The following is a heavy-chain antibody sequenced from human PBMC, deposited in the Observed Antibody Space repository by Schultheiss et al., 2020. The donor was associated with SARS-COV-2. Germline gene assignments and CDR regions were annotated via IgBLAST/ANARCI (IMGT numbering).Heavy chain of an antibody. V-gene: IGHV4-59*12. D-gene: IGHD3-16*01. CDR2: IYYSGST. J-gene: IGHJ4*02. CDR1: GGSISSYY. CDR3: ARGLSLYGHPFPRLHY. Sequence: SETLSLTCTVSGGSISSYYWSWIRQPPGKGLEWIGYIYYSGSTNYNPSLKRRVTISVDTSKNQFSLKLSSVTAADTAVYYCARGLSLYGHPFPRLHYWGQGTLVTVSS.